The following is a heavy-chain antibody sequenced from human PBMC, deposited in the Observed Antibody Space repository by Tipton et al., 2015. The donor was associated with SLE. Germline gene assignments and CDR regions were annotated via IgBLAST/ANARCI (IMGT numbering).Heavy chain of an antibody. CDR3: ARDCSSTSCQFI. Sequence: TLSLTCAVYGGSFSGYHWSWIRQPPGKGLEWIGEINHSGSTNYNPSLKSRVTISVDTSKNQFSLKLSSVTAADTAVYYCARDCSSTSCQFIWGQGTLVTVSS. D-gene: IGHD2-2*01. CDR2: INHSGST. J-gene: IGHJ4*02. CDR1: GGSFSGYH. V-gene: IGHV4-34*09.